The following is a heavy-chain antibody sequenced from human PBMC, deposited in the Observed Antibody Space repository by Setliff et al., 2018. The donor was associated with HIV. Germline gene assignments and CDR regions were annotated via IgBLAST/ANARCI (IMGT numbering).Heavy chain of an antibody. V-gene: IGHV4-59*08. CDR1: GVTISRHY. Sequence: SETLSLTCSVAGVTISRHYWNWIRQSPGKGLEWIGYIYYSGSTNYNPSLKSRVTISVDTSKNQFSLKLSSVTAADTAVYYCARLGRGTYYYDSSGYLYAFDIWGQGTMVTVSS. J-gene: IGHJ3*02. CDR3: ARLGRGTYYYDSSGYLYAFDI. CDR2: IYYSGST. D-gene: IGHD3-22*01.